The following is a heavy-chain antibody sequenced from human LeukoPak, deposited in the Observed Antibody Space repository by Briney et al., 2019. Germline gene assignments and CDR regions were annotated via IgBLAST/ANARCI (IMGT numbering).Heavy chain of an antibody. CDR1: GYSISSGSY. CDR2: IYHSGST. J-gene: IGHJ4*02. CDR3: ARDYVLDY. V-gene: IGHV4-38-2*02. D-gene: IGHD3-16*01. Sequence: PSETLSLTCTVSGYSISSGSYWGWIRQPPGKGLEWIGSIYHSGSTYHNPSLKSRVTISVDTSKNQFPLKLSSVTAADTAVYYCARDYVLDYWGQGTLVTVSS.